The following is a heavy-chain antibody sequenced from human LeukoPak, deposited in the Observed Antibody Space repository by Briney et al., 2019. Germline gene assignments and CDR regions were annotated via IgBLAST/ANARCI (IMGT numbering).Heavy chain of an antibody. CDR1: GFSLSSYS. V-gene: IGHV3-48*01. J-gene: IGHJ6*03. CDR3: ARMYRTRVLRGVPYYMDV. Sequence: GGSLRLSCAASGFSLSSYSMTWVRQAPGQGLEWISYISYSSSTIYYADSVKGRFTISRDNANNSLSLRMNSLRAEDAAVYYCARMYRTRVLRGVPYYMDVWGNGTTVTVSS. D-gene: IGHD3-10*01. CDR2: ISYSSSTI.